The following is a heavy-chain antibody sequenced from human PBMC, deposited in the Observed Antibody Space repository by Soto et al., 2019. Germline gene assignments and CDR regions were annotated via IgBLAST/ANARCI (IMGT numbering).Heavy chain of an antibody. V-gene: IGHV4-34*01. CDR2: INHSGST. D-gene: IGHD6-13*01. CDR3: ARTEASSWSFFYYGMDV. J-gene: IGHJ6*02. Sequence: PSETLSLTCAVYGGSFSGYYWSWIRQPPGKGLEWIGEINHSGSTNYNPSLKSRVTISVDTSKNQFSLRLTSVTAADTAVYYCARTEASSWSFFYYGMDVWGQGTTFTVSS. CDR1: GGSFSGYY.